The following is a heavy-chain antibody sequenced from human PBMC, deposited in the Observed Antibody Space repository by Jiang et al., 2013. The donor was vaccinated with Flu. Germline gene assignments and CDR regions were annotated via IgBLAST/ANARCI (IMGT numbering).Heavy chain of an antibody. V-gene: IGHV4-59*01. J-gene: IGHJ4*02. CDR3: ASRHYFDNSGYFD. CDR1: GGSISDYY. D-gene: IGHD3-22*01. Sequence: GSGLVKPSETLSLTCTFFGGSISDYYWSWIRQPPGKGLEWIGYIHYSGSTNYNPSLKSRVTISVDTSKNQFSLKLSSVTAADTAVYYCASRHYFDNSGYFDWGQGTLVTVS. CDR2: IHYSGST.